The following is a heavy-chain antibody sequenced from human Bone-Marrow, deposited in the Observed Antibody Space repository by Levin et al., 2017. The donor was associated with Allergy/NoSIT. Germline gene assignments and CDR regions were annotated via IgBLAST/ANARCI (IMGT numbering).Heavy chain of an antibody. D-gene: IGHD6-19*01. V-gene: IGHV3-23*01. Sequence: LSLPCAASGFTFRTYAMDWVRQAPGKGLEWVSAIRGSGSRIYYAGSVKGRFTVSRDNSRNTLYLQMNNLRGEDTAIYYCGREEGGSGWYTVDYWGRGTLVTVSS. J-gene: IGHJ4*02. CDR1: GFTFRTYA. CDR2: IRGSGSRI. CDR3: GREEGGSGWYTVDY.